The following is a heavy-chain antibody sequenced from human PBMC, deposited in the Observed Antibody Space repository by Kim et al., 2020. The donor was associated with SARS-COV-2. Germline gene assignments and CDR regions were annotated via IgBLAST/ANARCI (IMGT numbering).Heavy chain of an antibody. Sequence: GGSLRLSCAASGFTFSSYWMSWVRQAPGKGLEWVANIKQDGSEKYYVDSVKGRFTISRDNAKNSLYLQMNSLRAEDTAVYYCARAVAVDPRGLYYYYGMDVWGQGTTVTVSS. CDR3: ARAVAVDPRGLYYYYGMDV. CDR1: GFTFSSYW. D-gene: IGHD6-19*01. V-gene: IGHV3-7*03. CDR2: IKQDGSEK. J-gene: IGHJ6*02.